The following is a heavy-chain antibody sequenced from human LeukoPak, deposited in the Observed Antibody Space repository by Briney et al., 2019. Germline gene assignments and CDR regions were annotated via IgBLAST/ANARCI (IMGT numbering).Heavy chain of an antibody. D-gene: IGHD3-22*01. Sequence: PSETLSLTCTVSGGSISSYYWSWIRQPAGKGLEWIGRIYTSGSTNYNPSLKSRVTMSVDTSKNQFSLKLSSVTAADTAVYYCARDPPYYYDSSGDDAFDIWGQGQWSPSLQ. V-gene: IGHV4-4*07. CDR3: ARDPPYYYDSSGDDAFDI. J-gene: IGHJ3*02. CDR2: IYTSGST. CDR1: GGSISSYY.